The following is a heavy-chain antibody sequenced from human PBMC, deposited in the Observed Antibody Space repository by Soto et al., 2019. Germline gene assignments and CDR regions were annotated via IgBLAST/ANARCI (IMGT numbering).Heavy chain of an antibody. V-gene: IGHV4-39*01. CDR2: IYYSGST. J-gene: IGHJ6*02. CDR1: GGSISSSSYS. Sequence: PSETLSLTCIVSGGSISSSSYSWGWIRQPPGKGLEWIGSIYYSGSTYYNPSLKSRVSISVDTSKNQFSLKLSSVTAADTAVYYCARRSGVTGNDMDVWGQGTTVTVSS. D-gene: IGHD2-21*02. CDR3: ARRSGVTGNDMDV.